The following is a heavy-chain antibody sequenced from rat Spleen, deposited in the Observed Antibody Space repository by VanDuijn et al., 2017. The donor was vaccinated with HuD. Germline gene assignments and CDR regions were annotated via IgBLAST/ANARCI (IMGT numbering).Heavy chain of an antibody. Sequence: EVQLVESGGGLVQPGRSMKLSCAASGFTFSSFPMAWVRQAPTKGLEWVATISPSGGSTYYRDSVKGRFTISRDNAKSTLYLQMDSLRSEDTATYYCARLGENFDYWGQGVMVTVSS. J-gene: IGHJ2*01. CDR2: ISPSGGST. CDR1: GFTFSSFP. D-gene: IGHD4-2*01. V-gene: IGHV5-46*01. CDR3: ARLGENFDY.